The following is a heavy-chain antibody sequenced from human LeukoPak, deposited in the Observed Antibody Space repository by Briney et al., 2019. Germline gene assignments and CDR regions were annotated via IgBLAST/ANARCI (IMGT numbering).Heavy chain of an antibody. V-gene: IGHV6-1*01. D-gene: IGHD1-1*01. Sequence: SQTLSLTCAISGDRVSNSRVAWNWLRQSPSRGLEWLGRTYYRSKWYTDYAVSVKSRITINPDTSKNQFSLQLNSVTPEDTAVYYCARDSWNDISYSLDSWGQGTLVTVSS. J-gene: IGHJ4*02. CDR2: TYYRSKWYT. CDR3: ARDSWNDISYSLDS. CDR1: GDRVSNSRVA.